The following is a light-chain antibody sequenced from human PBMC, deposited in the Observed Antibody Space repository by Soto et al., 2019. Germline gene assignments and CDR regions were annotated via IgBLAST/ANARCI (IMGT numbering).Light chain of an antibody. CDR1: SRDVGGYND. CDR2: EVS. CDR3: SSYAGSNKLVV. V-gene: IGLV2-8*01. J-gene: IGLJ2*01. Sequence: QSVLTQPPSASGSPGQSVTISCTGTSRDVGGYNDVSWYQQHPGKAPKLMIYEVSKRPSGVPDRFSGSKSGNTASLTVSGLQAEDEADYYCSSYAGSNKLVVFGGGTKLTVL.